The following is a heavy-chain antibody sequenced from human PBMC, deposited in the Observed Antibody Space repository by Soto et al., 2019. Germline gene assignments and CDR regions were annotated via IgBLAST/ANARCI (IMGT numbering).Heavy chain of an antibody. CDR1: GYTFTAYY. J-gene: IGHJ4*02. D-gene: IGHD4-17*01. CDR2: VNPSSGDT. CDR3: ARDRQYGDYGYSFDF. Sequence: QVQLVQSGAEVKEPGASVKVSCKTSGYTFTAYYMHWVRQAPGQGLKWMGWVNPSSGDTDYAQDFQGRVPLTRDTAVNTVYMELSGLNSDDTALYYCARDRQYGDYGYSFDFWGQGTLVTVSS. V-gene: IGHV1-2*02.